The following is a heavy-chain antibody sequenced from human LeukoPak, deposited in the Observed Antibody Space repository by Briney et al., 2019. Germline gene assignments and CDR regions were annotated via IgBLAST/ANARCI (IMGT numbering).Heavy chain of an antibody. V-gene: IGHV3-23*01. CDR1: GFPFSSYA. Sequence: GGSLRLSCAASGFPFSSYAMSWVRQAPGKGLEWVSAISGSGGSTYYADSVKGRFTISRDNSKNTLYLQMNSLRAEDTAVYYCAKDRYSSSWYGNYYFDYWGQGTLVTVSS. J-gene: IGHJ4*02. D-gene: IGHD6-13*01. CDR3: AKDRYSSSWYGNYYFDY. CDR2: ISGSGGST.